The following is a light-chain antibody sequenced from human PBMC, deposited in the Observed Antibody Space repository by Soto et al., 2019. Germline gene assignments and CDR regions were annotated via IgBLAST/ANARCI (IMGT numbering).Light chain of an antibody. CDR2: GAT. Sequence: EIVLPQSPGTLSLSPGERATLSCRASQSFSSNYLAWYQQKPGQAPRILIYGATTRATGIPDRFSGSESGTDFTLTISRLEPEDSAVYYCQQYSSVWTFGQGTKVEI. V-gene: IGKV3-20*01. J-gene: IGKJ1*01. CDR1: QSFSSNY. CDR3: QQYSSVWT.